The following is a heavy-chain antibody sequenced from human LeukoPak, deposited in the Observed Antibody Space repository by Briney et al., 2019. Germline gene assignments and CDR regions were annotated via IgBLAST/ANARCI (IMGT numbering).Heavy chain of an antibody. D-gene: IGHD6-6*01. V-gene: IGHV4-39*07. J-gene: IGHJ4*02. CDR3: AREGGPRAALGFSSN. Sequence: SGPGLVKPSETLSLTCTVSGGSISSSSYYWGWIRQPPGKGLEWIGSIYTSGSTNYNPSLKSRVTISVDTSKNQFSLKLSSVTAADTAVYYCAREGGPRAALGFSSNWGQGTLVTVSS. CDR1: GGSISSSSYY. CDR2: IYTSGST.